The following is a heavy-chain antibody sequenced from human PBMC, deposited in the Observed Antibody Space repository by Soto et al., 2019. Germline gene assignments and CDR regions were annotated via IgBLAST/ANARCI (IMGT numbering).Heavy chain of an antibody. V-gene: IGHV3-30-3*01. CDR3: ARASHWSSGYYHYYYAMDV. J-gene: IGHJ6*02. Sequence: LRLSCAASGFTFSSYAMHWVRQAPGKGLEWVAVISYDGSNKYYADSVKGRFTISRDNSKNTLYLQMNSLRAEDTAVYYCARASHWSSGYYHYYYAMDVWGQGTTVTVSS. CDR2: ISYDGSNK. D-gene: IGHD3-22*01. CDR1: GFTFSSYA.